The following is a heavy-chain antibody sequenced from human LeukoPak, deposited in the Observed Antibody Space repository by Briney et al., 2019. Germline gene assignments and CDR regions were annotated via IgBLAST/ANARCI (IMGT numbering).Heavy chain of an antibody. D-gene: IGHD6-13*01. J-gene: IGHJ4*02. CDR1: GYTFTGYY. V-gene: IGHV1-2*06. CDR2: INPNSGGT. CDR3: AREAQKIAAAGTGNFDY. Sequence: ASVKVSCKASGYTFTGYYMHWVRQAPGQGLEWMGRINPNSGGTNYAQKFQGRVTMTRDTSISTAYMELSGLRSDDTAVYYCAREAQKIAAAGTGNFDYWGQGTLVTVSS.